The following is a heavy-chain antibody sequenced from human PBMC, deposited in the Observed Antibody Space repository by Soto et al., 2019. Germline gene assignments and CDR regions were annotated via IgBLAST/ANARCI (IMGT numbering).Heavy chain of an antibody. Sequence: GGSLRLSCAASGFTFSSYWMSWVRQAPGKGLEWVANIKQDGSEKYYVDSVKGRFTISRDNAKNSLYLQMNSLRAEDTAVYYCARVVDSGYDPHFDYWGQGTLVTVSS. CDR3: ARVVDSGYDPHFDY. V-gene: IGHV3-7*05. J-gene: IGHJ4*02. CDR2: IKQDGSEK. D-gene: IGHD5-12*01. CDR1: GFTFSSYW.